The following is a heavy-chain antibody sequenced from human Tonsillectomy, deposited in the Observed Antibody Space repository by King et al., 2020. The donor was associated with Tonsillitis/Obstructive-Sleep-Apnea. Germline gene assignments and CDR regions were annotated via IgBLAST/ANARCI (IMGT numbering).Heavy chain of an antibody. CDR3: ARDSMSHYYDSSAYYTFAY. J-gene: IGHJ4*02. V-gene: IGHV1-18*01. CDR1: GYTFSSHG. D-gene: IGHD3-22*01. CDR2: ISPYNGDT. Sequence: VQLVQSGAEVKKPGASVKVSCKASGYTFSSHGISWVRQAPGQGLEWMGWISPYNGDTNYAQKLQGRVTMTTGTSTSTAYMELRSLRSDDTAVYYCARDSMSHYYDSSAYYTFAYWGQGTLVTVSS.